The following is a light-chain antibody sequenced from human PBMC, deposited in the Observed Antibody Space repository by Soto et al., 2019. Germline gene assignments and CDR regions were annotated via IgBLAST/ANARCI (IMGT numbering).Light chain of an antibody. CDR2: EVS. V-gene: IGLV2-14*01. J-gene: IGLJ1*01. CDR1: SSDVGGYNY. Sequence: QSALTQPASVSGSPGQSITISCTGTSSDVGGYNYVSWYQQHPGKAPKLMIYEVSNRPSGVSNRFSGSQSGNTASLTISGLQAEDEADYYCGSYTSSSTPYVFGTGTKLTVL. CDR3: GSYTSSSTPYV.